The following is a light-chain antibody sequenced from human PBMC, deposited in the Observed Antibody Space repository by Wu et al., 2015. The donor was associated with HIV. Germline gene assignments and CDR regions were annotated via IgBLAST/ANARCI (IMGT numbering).Light chain of an antibody. V-gene: IGKV1-13*02. J-gene: IGKJ4*01. CDR1: HDISTA. CDR2: DAS. CDR3: QLFRGYPLALT. Sequence: AIQLTQSPSSLSASVGDRVTITCRASHDISTALAWYQQKPGKAPKLLIYDASNLQSDVPSRFSGSGSGSDFTLAISSLQPEDFATYYCQLFRGYPLALTFGGGTKVEIK.